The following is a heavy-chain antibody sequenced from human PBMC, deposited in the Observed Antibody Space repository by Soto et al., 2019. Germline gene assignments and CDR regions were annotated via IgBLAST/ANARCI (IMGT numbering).Heavy chain of an antibody. CDR3: ARGYSGGYYYAMDV. CDR1: GVTFTTYA. D-gene: IGHD4-4*01. Sequence: QVQLVQSGAEVKKPGSSVRVSCQASGVTFTTYAFNWVRQAPGQGLEWMGGIIPMYNKPNYAPNFLGRVTISADPSTSTAYMELTTLRSEDTAVYFCARGYSGGYYYAMDVWGQGTTVTVSS. J-gene: IGHJ6*02. CDR2: IIPMYNKP. V-gene: IGHV1-69*01.